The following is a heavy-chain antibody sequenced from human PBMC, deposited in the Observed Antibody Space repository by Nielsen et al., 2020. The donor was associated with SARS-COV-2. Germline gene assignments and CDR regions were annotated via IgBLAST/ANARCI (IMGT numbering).Heavy chain of an antibody. J-gene: IGHJ6*02. D-gene: IGHD1-26*01. V-gene: IGHV4-39*01. CDR3: ARLSEGELGGPQYGMDV. CDR2: IYYSGST. CDR1: GGSISSSSYY. Sequence: SETLSLTCTVSGGSISSSSYYWGWIRQPPGKGLEWIGSIYYSGSTYYNPSLKSRVTISVDTSKNQFSLKLSSVTAADTAVYYCARLSEGELGGPQYGMDVWGQGTTVTVSS.